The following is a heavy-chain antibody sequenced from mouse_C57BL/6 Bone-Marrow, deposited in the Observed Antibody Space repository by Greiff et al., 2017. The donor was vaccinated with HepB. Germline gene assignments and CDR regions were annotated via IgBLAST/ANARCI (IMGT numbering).Heavy chain of an antibody. CDR2: ISDGGSYT. CDR1: GFTFSSYA. D-gene: IGHD2-2*01. Sequence: EVKLMESGGGLVKPGGSLKLSCAASGFTFSSYAMSWVRQTPEKRLEWVATISDGGSYTYYPDNVKGRFTISRDNAKNNLYLQMSHLKSEDTAMYYGGRGGGYHRGFAYWGQGTLVTVSA. J-gene: IGHJ3*01. V-gene: IGHV5-4*03. CDR3: GRGGGYHRGFAY.